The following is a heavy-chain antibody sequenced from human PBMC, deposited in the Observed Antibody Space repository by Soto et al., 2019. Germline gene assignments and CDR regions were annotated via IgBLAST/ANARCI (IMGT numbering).Heavy chain of an antibody. J-gene: IGHJ6*02. CDR2: INSDGSST. CDR3: ARVPSSSWTLYYYYGMDV. D-gene: IGHD6-13*01. V-gene: IGHV3-74*01. Sequence: PGGSLRLSCAASGFTFSSYWMHWVRQSPGKGLVWVSRINSDGSSTSYADSVKGRFTISRDNAKNTLYLQMNSLRAEDTAVYYCARVPSSSWTLYYYYGMDVWGQGTTVTVSS. CDR1: GFTFSSYW.